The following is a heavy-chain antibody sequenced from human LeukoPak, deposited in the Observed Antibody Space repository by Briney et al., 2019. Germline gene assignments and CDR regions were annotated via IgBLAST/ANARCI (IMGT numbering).Heavy chain of an antibody. CDR2: IRSKANSYAT. CDR3: TRRYYGSGSYEGIRDY. J-gene: IGHJ4*02. D-gene: IGHD3-10*01. Sequence: PGGSLRLSCVASGFTFSSYGMNWVRQASGKGLEWVGRIRSKANSYATAYAASVKGRFTISRDDSKNTAYLQMNSLKTEDTAVYYCTRRYYGSGSYEGIRDYWGQGTLVTVSS. V-gene: IGHV3-73*01. CDR1: GFTFSSYG.